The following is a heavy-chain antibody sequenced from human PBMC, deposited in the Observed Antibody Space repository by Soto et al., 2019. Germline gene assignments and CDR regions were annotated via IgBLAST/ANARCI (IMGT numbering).Heavy chain of an antibody. J-gene: IGHJ6*03. CDR3: AGTSWRQWYYIDV. CDR2: TYYRSRWYN. Sequence: SQTLSLTCAISGDSVSSNSPAWNWIRQSLSRVLEWLGRTYYRSRWYNDYAVSVRSRITVNADTSKNQFSLHLSSVTPEETAVYYCAGTSWRQWYYIDVWDKGATVTVSS. D-gene: IGHD1-7*01. V-gene: IGHV6-1*01. CDR1: GDSVSSNSPA.